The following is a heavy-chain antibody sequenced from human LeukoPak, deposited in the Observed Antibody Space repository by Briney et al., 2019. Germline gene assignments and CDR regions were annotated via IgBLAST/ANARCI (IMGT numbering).Heavy chain of an antibody. CDR3: ARDYDFWSGYYHNFDY. Sequence: GGSLRLSCAASGFTFSSYAMSWVRQAPGKGLERVSAISGSGGSTYYADSVKGRFTISRDNSKNTLYLQMNSLRAEDTAVYYCARDYDFWSGYYHNFDYWGQGTLVTVSS. J-gene: IGHJ4*02. CDR1: GFTFSSYA. D-gene: IGHD3-3*01. CDR2: ISGSGGST. V-gene: IGHV3-23*01.